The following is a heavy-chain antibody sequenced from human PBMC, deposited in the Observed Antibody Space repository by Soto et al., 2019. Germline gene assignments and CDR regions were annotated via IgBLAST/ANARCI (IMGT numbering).Heavy chain of an antibody. V-gene: IGHV1-2*02. D-gene: IGHD2-8*01. CDR2: INPNSGGT. Sequence: ASVKVSCKASGYTFTGYYMHWVRQAPGQGLEWMGWINPNSGGTNYAQKFQGRVTMTRDTSISTAYMELSRLRSDDTAVYYCARDHCTNGVCYSPFDYWGQGTLVTVS. CDR3: ARDHCTNGVCYSPFDY. J-gene: IGHJ4*02. CDR1: GYTFTGYY.